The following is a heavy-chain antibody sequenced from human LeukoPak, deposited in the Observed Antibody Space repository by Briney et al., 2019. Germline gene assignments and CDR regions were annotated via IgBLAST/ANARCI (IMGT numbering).Heavy chain of an antibody. CDR3: AKVRPGGCSSWKCPFDY. D-gene: IGHD6-13*01. J-gene: IGHJ4*02. Sequence: PGGSLRLSCAASGFTFDDYAMHWVRQAPGKGLEWVSGISWNSGSIGYADSVKGRFTISRDNAKNSLYLQMNSLRAEDTALYYCAKVRPGGCSSWKCPFDYWGQGTLVTVSS. CDR1: GFTFDDYA. V-gene: IGHV3-9*01. CDR2: ISWNSGSI.